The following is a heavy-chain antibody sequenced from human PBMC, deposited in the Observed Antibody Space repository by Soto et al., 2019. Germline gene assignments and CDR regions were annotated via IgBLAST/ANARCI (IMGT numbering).Heavy chain of an antibody. V-gene: IGHV3-30*18. CDR1: GFTFSTSG. J-gene: IGHJ5*02. CDR3: AKARHDSGAYAVPFLFDP. D-gene: IGHD4-17*01. CDR2: VSYHETIK. Sequence: GGSLRLSCAASGFTFSTSGMHWVRQAPGKGLEWVAIVSYHETIKYYADSVKGRFTISRDNSKNTVSLLMNSLRPDDTAVYYCAKARHDSGAYAVPFLFDPWGKETLVTVPS.